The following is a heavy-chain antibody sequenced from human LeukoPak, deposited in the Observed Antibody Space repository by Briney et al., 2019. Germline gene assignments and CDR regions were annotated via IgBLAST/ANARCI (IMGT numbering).Heavy chain of an antibody. J-gene: IGHJ4*02. CDR1: GFTFSSYA. D-gene: IGHD3-9*01. CDR2: ISGSGGST. CDR3: AKDLRGYFDAGGDFDY. V-gene: IGHV3-23*01. Sequence: GGSLRLSCAASGFTFSSYAMSWVRQAPGKGLEWVSAISGSGGSTYYADSVKGRFTISRDNSKNTLYLQMNSLRAEDTAVYYCAKDLRGYFDAGGDFDYWGQGTLVTVSS.